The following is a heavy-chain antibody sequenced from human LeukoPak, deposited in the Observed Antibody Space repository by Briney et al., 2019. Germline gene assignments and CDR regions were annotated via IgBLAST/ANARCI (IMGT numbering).Heavy chain of an antibody. Sequence: PGGSLRLSCAASGFTLSTYAMSWVRQAPGKGLEWVSAISDSGDNTHYADSVKGRFTISRDNSKNTLYLQTNSLIPDDTAVYYCAKGKQQWWTLDALDIWGQGTTVTVSS. CDR2: ISDSGDNT. CDR3: AKGKQQWWTLDALDI. D-gene: IGHD5-18*01. CDR1: GFTLSTYA. J-gene: IGHJ3*02. V-gene: IGHV3-23*01.